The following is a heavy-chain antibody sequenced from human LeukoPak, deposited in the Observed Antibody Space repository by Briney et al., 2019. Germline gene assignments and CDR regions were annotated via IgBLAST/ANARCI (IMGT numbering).Heavy chain of an antibody. V-gene: IGHV1-46*01. CDR2: INPSGGST. CDR3: ARDSRDYYDSSGYYLDAFDI. J-gene: IGHJ3*02. CDR1: GYTFTSYY. Sequence: ASVKVSCKASGYTFTSYYMHWVRQAPGQGLEWMGIINPSGGSTSYAQKFQGRVTMTRDMSTSTVYMELSSLRSEDTAVYYCARDSRDYYDSSGYYLDAFDIWGQGTMVTVSS. D-gene: IGHD3-22*01.